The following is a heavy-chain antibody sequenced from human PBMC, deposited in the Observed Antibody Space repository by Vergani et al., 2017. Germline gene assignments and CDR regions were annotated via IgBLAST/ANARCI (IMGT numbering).Heavy chain of an antibody. V-gene: IGHV3-30*03. CDR1: GFTFSSYA. D-gene: IGHD5-18*01. CDR2: ISYDGSNK. J-gene: IGHJ4*02. Sequence: VQLLESGGGLVQPGGSLRLSCAASGFTFSSYAMSWVRQAPGKGLEWVAVISYDGSNKYYADSVKGRFTISRDNAKNSLYLQMNSLRAEDTAVYYCARREYSYGPTDYWGQGTLVTVSS. CDR3: ARREYSYGPTDY.